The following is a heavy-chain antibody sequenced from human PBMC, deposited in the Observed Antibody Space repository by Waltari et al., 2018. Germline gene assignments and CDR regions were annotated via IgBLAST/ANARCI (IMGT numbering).Heavy chain of an antibody. D-gene: IGHD2-21*01. CDR2: ISYDGSKK. V-gene: IGHV3-30-3*01. Sequence: QVQLVESGGGVVQPGRSLRLSCAASGFTFPNNAKHWVRQAPGKGLEWVAVISYDGSKKYYANSVKGRFTISRDNSKNTLYLQMSSLRAEDTALYYCAREGPSYSGFDYWGQGSLVTVSS. CDR3: AREGPSYSGFDY. J-gene: IGHJ4*02. CDR1: GFTFPNNA.